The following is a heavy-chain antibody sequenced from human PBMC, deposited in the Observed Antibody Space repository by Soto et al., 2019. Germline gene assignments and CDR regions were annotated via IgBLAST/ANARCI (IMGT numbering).Heavy chain of an antibody. D-gene: IGHD3-10*01. J-gene: IGHJ5*02. V-gene: IGHV4-59*01. Sequence: PSETLSLTCTVSGGSISSYYWSWIRQPPGKGLEWIGYIYYSGSTNYNPSLKSRVTISVDTSKNQFSLKLSSVTAADTAVYYCARMDQGRYGSGITWGQGTLVTVSS. CDR3: ARMDQGRYGSGIT. CDR1: GGSISSYY. CDR2: IYYSGST.